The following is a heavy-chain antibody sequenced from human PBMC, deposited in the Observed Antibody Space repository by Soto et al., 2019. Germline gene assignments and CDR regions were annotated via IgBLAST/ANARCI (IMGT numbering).Heavy chain of an antibody. V-gene: IGHV1-69*13. J-gene: IGHJ4*02. Sequence: GASVKVSCKASGGTFSSYAISWVRQAPGQGLEWMGGIIPIFGTANYAQKFQGRVTITADDSTSTAYMELSSLRSEDTAVYYCARGTYSSSLYYFDYWGQGTLVTV. D-gene: IGHD6-13*01. CDR1: GGTFSSYA. CDR2: IIPIFGTA. CDR3: ARGTYSSSLYYFDY.